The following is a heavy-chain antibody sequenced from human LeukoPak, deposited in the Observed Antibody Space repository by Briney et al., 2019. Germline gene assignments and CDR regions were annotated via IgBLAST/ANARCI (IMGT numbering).Heavy chain of an antibody. V-gene: IGHV1-2*02. CDR1: GYSFTGYY. D-gene: IGHD3-22*01. CDR3: ARAGPYYDSSGHYSDFNWFDP. Sequence: GASVKVSCKASGYSFTGYYIHWVRQARGQGLEWMGWINPNSGGTNYAQKFQARVTMTRDTSTSTAYMELRSLRSDDTAVYYCARAGPYYDSSGHYSDFNWFDPWGQGTLVTVSS. J-gene: IGHJ5*02. CDR2: INPNSGGT.